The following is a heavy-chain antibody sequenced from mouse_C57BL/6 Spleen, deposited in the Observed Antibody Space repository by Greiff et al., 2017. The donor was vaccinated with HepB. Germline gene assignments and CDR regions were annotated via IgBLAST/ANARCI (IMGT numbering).Heavy chain of an antibody. D-gene: IGHD1-1*01. CDR1: GFTFSDYG. Sequence: EVMLVESGGGLVKPGGSLKLSCAASGFTFSDYGMHWVRQAPEKGLEWVAYISSGSSTIYYADTVKGRFTISRDNAKNTLFLQMTSLRSEDTAMYYCATGSSPWYFDVWGTGTTVTVSS. CDR3: ATGSSPWYFDV. CDR2: ISSGSSTI. V-gene: IGHV5-17*01. J-gene: IGHJ1*03.